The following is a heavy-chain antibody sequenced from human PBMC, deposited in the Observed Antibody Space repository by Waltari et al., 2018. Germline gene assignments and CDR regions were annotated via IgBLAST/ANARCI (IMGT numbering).Heavy chain of an antibody. CDR2: IKQDGSEK. Sequence: EVQLVESGGGLVQPGGSLRLSCAASGFTFSTYWMTWVRQAPGNGLEWVASIKQDGSEKYYVDSVKGRFTISRDNAKNSLYLQMNSLRDEDTAVYYCARGLSIRAMTMVVTIDYWGQGTLVTVSS. CDR3: ARGLSIRAMTMVVTIDY. J-gene: IGHJ4*02. CDR1: GFTFSTYW. D-gene: IGHD4-17*01. V-gene: IGHV3-7*01.